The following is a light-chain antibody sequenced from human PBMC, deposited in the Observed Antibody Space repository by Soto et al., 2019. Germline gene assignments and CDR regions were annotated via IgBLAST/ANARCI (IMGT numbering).Light chain of an antibody. CDR3: TLYAGSNNYV. V-gene: IGLV2-8*01. CDR1: TRDVGGYNF. CDR2: EVS. Sequence: QSALTQSPSASGSPGQSVTISCTGTTRDVGGYNFVSWYQHHPGKAPKLMIFEVSKRPSGVPDRFSGSKSGNTASLTVSGLQAEDEADYYCTLYAGSNNYVFGTGTKLTVL. J-gene: IGLJ1*01.